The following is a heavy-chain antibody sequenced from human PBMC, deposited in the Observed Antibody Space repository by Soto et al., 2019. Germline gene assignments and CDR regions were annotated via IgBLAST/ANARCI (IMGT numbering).Heavy chain of an antibody. CDR1: GGSVSSGSYY. J-gene: IGHJ6*02. D-gene: IGHD2-21*01. CDR2: IYYSGST. CDR3: ASTRPLGCGECYGYYYGMDV. V-gene: IGHV4-61*01. Sequence: SETLSLTCTVSGGSVSSGSYYWSWIRRPPGKGLEWIGYIYYSGSTNYNPSLKSRVTISVDTSKNQFSLKLSSVTAADTAVYYCASTRPLGCGECYGYYYGMDVWGQGTTVTVSS.